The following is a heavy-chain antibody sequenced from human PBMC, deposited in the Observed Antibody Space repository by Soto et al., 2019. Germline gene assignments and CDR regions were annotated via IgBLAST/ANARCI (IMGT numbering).Heavy chain of an antibody. D-gene: IGHD3-16*02. CDR2: TYYRSKWYN. V-gene: IGHV6-1*01. CDR3: VKLIANTGLYS. J-gene: IGHJ4*02. Sequence: PSQTLSLSCDISGDSVSTNSATWNWIRQSPSRGLEWLGRTYYRSKWYNDYAVSVKSRITISPDTSNNQLSLQLNSVTPDDTVVYYFVKLIANTGLYSWAQGTLVTVSS. CDR1: GDSVSTNSAT.